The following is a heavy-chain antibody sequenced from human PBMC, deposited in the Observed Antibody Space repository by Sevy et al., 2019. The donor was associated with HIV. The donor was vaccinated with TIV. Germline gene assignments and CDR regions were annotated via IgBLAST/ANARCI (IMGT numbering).Heavy chain of an antibody. V-gene: IGHV3-30*18. D-gene: IGHD2-8*01. CDR3: AKQGGYCSNGVCYRAFDY. J-gene: IGHJ4*02. CDR1: GFTFSSFG. CDR2: ISHDGSNK. Sequence: GGSLRLYCAASGFTFSSFGMHWVRQAPGKGLEWVAIISHDGSNKIYADSVKGRFTISRDNSKNTLYLQMDSLRADDTAVYYCAKQGGYCSNGVCYRAFDYWGQGTLVTVSS.